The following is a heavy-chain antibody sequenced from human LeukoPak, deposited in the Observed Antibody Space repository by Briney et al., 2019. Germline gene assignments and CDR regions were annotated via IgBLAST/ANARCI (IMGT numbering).Heavy chain of an antibody. CDR1: GFTFSSYS. J-gene: IGHJ4*02. Sequence: GGSLRLSCAASGFTFSSYSMNWVRQAPGKGLEWVSYISSSRSTIYYADSVKGRFTISTDNVKNSLYLQMNSLRAEDTAVYYCARDLGQWLRSFDYWGQGTLVTVSS. V-gene: IGHV3-48*01. D-gene: IGHD6-19*01. CDR2: ISSSRSTI. CDR3: ARDLGQWLRSFDY.